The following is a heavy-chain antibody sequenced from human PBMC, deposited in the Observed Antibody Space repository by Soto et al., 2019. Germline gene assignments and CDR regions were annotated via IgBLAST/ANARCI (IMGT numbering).Heavy chain of an antibody. D-gene: IGHD6-13*01. V-gene: IGHV4-34*01. Sequence: SETLSLTCAVYGGSFSGYYWSWIRQPPGKGLEWIGEINHSGSTNYNPSLKSRVTISVDTSKNQFSLKLSSVTAADTAVYYCARGGGIAAAGTSSDYWGQGTLVTVSS. CDR1: GGSFSGYY. CDR3: ARGGGIAAAGTSSDY. J-gene: IGHJ4*02. CDR2: INHSGST.